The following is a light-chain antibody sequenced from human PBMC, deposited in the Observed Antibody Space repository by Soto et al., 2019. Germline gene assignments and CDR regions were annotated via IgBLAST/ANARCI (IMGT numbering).Light chain of an antibody. CDR2: AAS. Sequence: DIQMTQSPSSLSASVGDRVAITCRASQSINIYLNWYQQRQGRAPKLLIYAASNLQSGVPSRFSGDGVGTHFTLTISGLQPADFATYHCQQSHTTPYTFGQGTRLEIK. J-gene: IGKJ5*01. V-gene: IGKV1-39*01. CDR3: QQSHTTPYT. CDR1: QSINIY.